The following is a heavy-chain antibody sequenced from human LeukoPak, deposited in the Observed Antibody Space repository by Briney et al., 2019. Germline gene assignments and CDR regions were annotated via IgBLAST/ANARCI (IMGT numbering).Heavy chain of an antibody. CDR3: ARVRYDRSAYYPSFGF. CDR1: GYTFAGYY. Sequence: ASVKVSCKTSGYTFAGYYLHWVRQAPGQGLEWMGRINPNSDDTKYVQKFQGRVTMTGDTSISTAYMELSRLRFDDSAVYYCARVRYDRSAYYPSFGFWGQGTLITVSS. V-gene: IGHV1-2*06. J-gene: IGHJ4*02. D-gene: IGHD3-22*01. CDR2: INPNSDDT.